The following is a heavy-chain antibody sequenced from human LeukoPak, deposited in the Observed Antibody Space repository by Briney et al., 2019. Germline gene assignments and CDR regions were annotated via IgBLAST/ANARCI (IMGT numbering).Heavy chain of an antibody. V-gene: IGHV4-61*10. CDR2: FSVSGKS. D-gene: IGHD3-22*01. J-gene: IGHJ6*03. CDR1: GDSINSDDYY. CDR3: ARGSSGYQKNSYYYMDV. Sequence: PSETLSLTCTVSGDSINSDDYYWSWIRRPAGKGLEWIGRFSVSGKSNYNPSLKSRVTISVDTSKNQFSLRLSSVTAADTAVYYCARGSSGYQKNSYYYMDVWGKGTTVTISS.